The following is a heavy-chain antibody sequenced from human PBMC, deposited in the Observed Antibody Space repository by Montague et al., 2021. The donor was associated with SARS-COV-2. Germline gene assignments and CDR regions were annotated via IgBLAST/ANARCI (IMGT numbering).Heavy chain of an antibody. D-gene: IGHD3-3*01. Sequence: SETLSLTCTVSGGSISSSSYYWGWIRQPPGKGLEWIGSIYYSGSTYYNPSLKSRVTISVDTSKNQFSLKLSPVTAADTAVYYCARHGLAGITIFGVVTPRGGFDIWGQGTIVTVSS. J-gene: IGHJ3*02. CDR3: ARHGLAGITIFGVVTPRGGFDI. V-gene: IGHV4-39*01. CDR1: GGSISSSSYY. CDR2: IYYSGST.